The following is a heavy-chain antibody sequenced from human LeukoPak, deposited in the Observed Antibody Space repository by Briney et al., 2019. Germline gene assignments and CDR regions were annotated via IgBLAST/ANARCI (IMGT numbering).Heavy chain of an antibody. V-gene: IGHV4-34*01. CDR3: ARGGPGYYYYYMDA. J-gene: IGHJ6*03. CDR1: GGSFSGYY. Sequence: PSETLSLTCAVYGGSFSGYYWSWIRQPPGKGLEWIGEINHSGSTNYNPSLKSRVTISVDTSKNQFSLKLSSVTAADTAVYYCARGGPGYYYYYMDAWGKGTTVTVSS. CDR2: INHSGST.